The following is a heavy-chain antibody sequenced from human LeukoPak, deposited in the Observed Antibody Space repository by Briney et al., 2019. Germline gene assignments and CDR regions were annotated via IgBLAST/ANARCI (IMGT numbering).Heavy chain of an antibody. CDR2: ISGSGRTT. J-gene: IGHJ4*02. CDR1: GFTFSNHA. V-gene: IGHV3-23*01. CDR3: AKNVVVKRYIDY. D-gene: IGHD2-15*01. Sequence: GGSLRLSRAASGFTFSNHAMSWVRQTPGKGLQWVSVISGSGRTTEYADSVKGRFTISRDNSKNTLSLQMNSLRVEDTAIYYCAKNVVVKRYIDYWGQGTLVTVSS.